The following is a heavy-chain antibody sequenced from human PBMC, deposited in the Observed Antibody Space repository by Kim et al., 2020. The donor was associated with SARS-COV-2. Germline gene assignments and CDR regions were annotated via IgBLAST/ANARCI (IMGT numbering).Heavy chain of an antibody. CDR3: AKDGFILWFGDKRDWFDP. Sequence: GGSLRLSCAASGFTFSTSAMSWVRQAPGKGLEWVSVISGNGGSIYYADSVKGRFIISRDNSKNPLHQQLNSLRAEDTAVYYCAKDGFILWFGDKRDWFDPWGQGTLVTVSP. CDR2: ISGNGGSI. CDR1: GFTFSTSA. D-gene: IGHD3-10*01. J-gene: IGHJ5*02. V-gene: IGHV3-23*01.